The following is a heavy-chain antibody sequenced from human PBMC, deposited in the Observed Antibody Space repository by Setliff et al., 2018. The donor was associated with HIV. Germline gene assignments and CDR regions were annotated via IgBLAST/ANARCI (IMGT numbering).Heavy chain of an antibody. J-gene: IGHJ6*03. Sequence: SETLSLTCTVSGGSISSSSYYWGWIRQPPGKGLEWIVSIYYSGSTYYNPSLKSRVTISVDTSKNQFSLKLSSVTAADTAVYYCACGAAAGTDYYYYYYMDVWGKGTTVTVSS. CDR1: GGSISSSSYY. D-gene: IGHD6-13*01. CDR3: ACGAAAGTDYYYYYYMDV. V-gene: IGHV4-39*01. CDR2: IYYSGST.